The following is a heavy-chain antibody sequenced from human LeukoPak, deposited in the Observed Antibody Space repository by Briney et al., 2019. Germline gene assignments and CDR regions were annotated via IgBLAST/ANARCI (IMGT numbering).Heavy chain of an antibody. CDR1: DGSFSGYY. J-gene: IGHJ4*02. CDR2: INHSGST. Sequence: PSETMSLTCAVEDGSFSGYYWSWIRQPPWKGLEWIGEINHSGSTNYNPSLKSRVTISVDTSKNQFSLKLSSVTAADTAVYYCARGLSSPLDYWGQGTLVTVSS. CDR3: ARGLSSPLDY. V-gene: IGHV4-34*01.